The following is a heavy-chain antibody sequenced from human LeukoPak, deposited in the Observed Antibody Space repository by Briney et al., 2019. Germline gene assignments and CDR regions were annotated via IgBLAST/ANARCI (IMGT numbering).Heavy chain of an antibody. CDR3: AREITYYYDSSGYYYYFDY. Sequence: SETLSLTCTVSGGSISSGSYYWSWIRQPAGKGLEWIVRIYTSGSTNYNPSLKSRVTISVDTSKNQFSLKLSSVTAADTAVYYCAREITYYYDSSGYYYYFDYWGQGTLVTVSS. D-gene: IGHD3-22*01. V-gene: IGHV4-61*02. J-gene: IGHJ4*02. CDR2: IYTSGST. CDR1: GGSISSGSYY.